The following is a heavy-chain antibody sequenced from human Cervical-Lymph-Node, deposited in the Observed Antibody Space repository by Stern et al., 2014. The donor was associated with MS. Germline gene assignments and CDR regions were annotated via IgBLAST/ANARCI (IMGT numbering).Heavy chain of an antibody. CDR2: IWFDGSNA. D-gene: IGHD6-13*01. CDR1: GFTFSNYG. CDR3: ARALQLKSGHNWFDP. J-gene: IGHJ5*02. Sequence: VQLVESGGGVVQPGRSQRLSCAASGFTFSNYGMHWARQAPGKGLAWVAFIWFDGSNAYYSDSVKGRFTISRDNSKSTLYLQMNSLRAEDTAVYYCARALQLKSGHNWFDPWGQGTLVTVSS. V-gene: IGHV3-33*01.